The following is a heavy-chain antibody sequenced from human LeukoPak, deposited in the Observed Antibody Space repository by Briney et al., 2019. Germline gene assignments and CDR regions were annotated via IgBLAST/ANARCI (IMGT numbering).Heavy chain of an antibody. Sequence: SETLSLTCAVYGGSFSGYYWSWIRQPPGKGLEWIGEINHSGSTNYNPSLKSRVTISVDTSKNQFSLKLSSVTAADTAVYYCARIAGTVSTDGNFGCQGQRALVTVSS. CDR3: ARIAGTVSTDGNFGC. CDR2: INHSGST. J-gene: IGHJ4*02. V-gene: IGHV4-34*01. CDR1: GGSFSGYY. D-gene: IGHD4-11*01.